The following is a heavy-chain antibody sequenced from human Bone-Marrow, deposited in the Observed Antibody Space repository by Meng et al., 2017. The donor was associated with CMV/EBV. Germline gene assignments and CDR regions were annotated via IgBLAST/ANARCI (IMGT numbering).Heavy chain of an antibody. V-gene: IGHV3-11*01. CDR1: GFTFSNAW. D-gene: IGHD2-15*01. CDR2: ISSSGSTI. CDR3: AKDLEDMVV. Sequence: GESLKISFAASGFTFSNAWMSWVRQAPGKGLEWVAYISSSGSTIYYADSVKGRFTLSRDKAKNSLYLQMNRLRAEDTALYYCAKDLEDMVVWGQGTLVTVSS. J-gene: IGHJ4*02.